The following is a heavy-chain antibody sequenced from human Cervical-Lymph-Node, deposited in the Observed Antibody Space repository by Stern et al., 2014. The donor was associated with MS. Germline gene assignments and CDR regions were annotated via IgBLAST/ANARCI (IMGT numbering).Heavy chain of an antibody. CDR3: VRDMLLRDY. Sequence: EVHLVESGGGLVQPGGSLRLSCAASGFTFSSFWMHWVRQAPGKGLMWVSRVNSDGSRTGYADSVKGRFTISRDNAKNTLYLQMNSLRAEYTAVYYCVRDMLLRDYWGQGTLVTVSS. CDR1: GFTFSSFW. V-gene: IGHV3-74*01. CDR2: VNSDGSRT. D-gene: IGHD4/OR15-4a*01. J-gene: IGHJ4*02.